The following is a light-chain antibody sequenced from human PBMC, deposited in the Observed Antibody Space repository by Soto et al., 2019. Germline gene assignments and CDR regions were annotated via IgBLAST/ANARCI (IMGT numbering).Light chain of an antibody. CDR1: SSDVGGYNY. CDR2: DVS. V-gene: IGLV2-14*01. CDR3: SSYTSSSTG. J-gene: IGLJ2*01. Sequence: QSVLTQPASVSGSPGQSITISCTGTSSDVGGYNYVSWYQQHPGEAPKLMIYDVSNRPSGVSNRFSGSKSGNTASLTISGLQAEDEADYYCSSYTSSSTGFGGGTKLTVL.